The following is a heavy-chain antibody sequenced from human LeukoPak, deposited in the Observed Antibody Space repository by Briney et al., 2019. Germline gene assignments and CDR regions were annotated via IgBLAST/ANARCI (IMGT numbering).Heavy chain of an antibody. CDR3: ARRLKYGSGSCPFGY. J-gene: IGHJ4*02. D-gene: IGHD3-10*01. V-gene: IGHV1-8*01. CDR2: MNPNSGNT. Sequence: GASVKVSCKASVYTFTSYDINWVRQATGQGLEWMGWMNPNSGNTGYAQKFLGRVTMTRNTSISTAYMELSSLRSEDTAVYYCARRLKYGSGSCPFGYWGQGTLVTVSS. CDR1: VYTFTSYD.